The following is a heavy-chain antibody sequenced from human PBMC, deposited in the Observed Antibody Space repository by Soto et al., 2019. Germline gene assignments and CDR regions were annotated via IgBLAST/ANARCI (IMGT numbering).Heavy chain of an antibody. J-gene: IGHJ4*02. V-gene: IGHV4-59*08. D-gene: IGHD3-10*01. CDR2: IYYSGNT. CDR1: GGSLSNSY. Sequence: PSETLSLTCTVSGGSLSNSYWSWIRQPPGKGLEWIGYIYYSGNTIYNPSLKRRVTMSVDTSKNQFSLKLNSVTAADTAVYYCARYCYGSGRTYFYYCGQRTLVTVSS. CDR3: ARYCYGSGRTYFYY.